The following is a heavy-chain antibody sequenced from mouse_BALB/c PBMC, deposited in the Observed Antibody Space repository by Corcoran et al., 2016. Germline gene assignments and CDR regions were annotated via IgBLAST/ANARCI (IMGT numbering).Heavy chain of an antibody. D-gene: IGHD1-2*01. Sequence: LVQTGASVKISCKASGYSFTGYYMHWVKQSHGKSLEWIGYISCYNGATSYNQKFKGKATFTVDTSSSTAYMQFNSLTSEDSAVYYCARGGFGTAKASWFAYWGQGTLVTVSA. V-gene: IGHV1S34*01. CDR3: ARGGFGTAKASWFAY. J-gene: IGHJ3*01. CDR1: GYSFTGYY. CDR2: ISCYNGAT.